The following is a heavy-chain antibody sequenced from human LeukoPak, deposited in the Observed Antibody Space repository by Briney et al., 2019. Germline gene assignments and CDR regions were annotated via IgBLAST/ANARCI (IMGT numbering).Heavy chain of an antibody. J-gene: IGHJ4*02. CDR3: ARGAYYYDTPPSY. CDR2: IYYSGST. Sequence: SETLSLTCAVSGGSISSSSYYWGWIRQPPGKGLEWIGSIYYSGSTYYNPSLKSRVTISVDTSKNQFFLKLSSVTAADTAVYYCARGAYYYDTPPSYWGQGTLVTVSS. CDR1: GGSISSSSYY. V-gene: IGHV4-39*07. D-gene: IGHD3-22*01.